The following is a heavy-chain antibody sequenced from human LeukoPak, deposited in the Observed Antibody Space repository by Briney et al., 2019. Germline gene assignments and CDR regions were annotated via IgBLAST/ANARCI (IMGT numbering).Heavy chain of an antibody. D-gene: IGHD3-10*01. Sequence: ASVKVSCKASGYTFTGYYMHWVRQAPGQGLEWMGWINPNSGGTSYAQKFQGRATMTRDTSISTAYMELSRLRSDDTAVYYCARGSSTRSITMVRGVNNWFDPWGQGTLVTVSS. V-gene: IGHV1-2*02. CDR3: ARGSSTRSITMVRGVNNWFDP. CDR1: GYTFTGYY. J-gene: IGHJ5*02. CDR2: INPNSGGT.